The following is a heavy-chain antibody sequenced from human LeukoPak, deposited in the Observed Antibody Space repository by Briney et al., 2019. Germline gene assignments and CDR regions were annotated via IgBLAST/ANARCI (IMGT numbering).Heavy chain of an antibody. D-gene: IGHD3-3*01. CDR1: GGSISSGSYY. V-gene: IGHV4-61*02. CDR2: IYTSGST. CDR3: ARGPGWYDFWSGYPPSYYYYMDV. Sequence: PSETLSLTCTVSGGSISSGSYYWSWIRQPAGKGLEWIGRIYTSGSTNYNPSLKSRVTISVDTSKNQFSLKLSSVTAADTAVYYCARGPGWYDFWSGYPPSYYYYMDVWGKGTTVTVSS. J-gene: IGHJ6*03.